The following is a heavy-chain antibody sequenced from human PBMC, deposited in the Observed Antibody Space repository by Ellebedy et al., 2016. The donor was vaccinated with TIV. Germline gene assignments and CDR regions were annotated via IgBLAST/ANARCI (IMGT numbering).Heavy chain of an antibody. V-gene: IGHV3-7*01. J-gene: IGHJ6*02. Sequence: GESLKISCAASGFMFSNYWMTWVRQAPGKGLEWVANIKQDGSGRNYVDSVKGRFTISRDNAKNSLYLHMNNLRAEDTAFYFCARDQGGLTIFGVNGNVDYYYGMDVWGQGTTVTVSS. D-gene: IGHD3-3*01. CDR2: IKQDGSGR. CDR3: ARDQGGLTIFGVNGNVDYYYGMDV. CDR1: GFMFSNYW.